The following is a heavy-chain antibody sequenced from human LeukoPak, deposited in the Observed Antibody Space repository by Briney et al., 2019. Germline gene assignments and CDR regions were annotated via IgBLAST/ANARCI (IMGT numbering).Heavy chain of an antibody. D-gene: IGHD3-22*01. V-gene: IGHV3-21*01. CDR2: ISSSSSYI. CDR3: ARDPYYYDSSGYADY. Sequence: GRSLRLSCAASGFTFSSYSMNWVRQAPGKGLEWVSSISSSSSYIYYADSVKGRFTISRDNAKNSLYLQMNSLRAEDTAVYYCARDPYYYDSSGYADYWGQGTLVTVSS. CDR1: GFTFSSYS. J-gene: IGHJ4*02.